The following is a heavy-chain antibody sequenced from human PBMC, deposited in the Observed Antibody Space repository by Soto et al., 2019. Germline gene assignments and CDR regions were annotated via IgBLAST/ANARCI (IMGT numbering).Heavy chain of an antibody. Sequence: GGSVRLSCAASGLIFSSYGIHWVRQAPGKGLEWVAAISYDGSNKYYTDSVKGRFTISRDNSKNTLYLQMNSLRAEDTAVYYCAKDRTVTGWVQYDMDVWGPGTTVTVSS. CDR2: ISYDGSNK. CDR3: AKDRTVTGWVQYDMDV. J-gene: IGHJ6*02. V-gene: IGHV3-30*18. D-gene: IGHD4-17*01. CDR1: GLIFSSYG.